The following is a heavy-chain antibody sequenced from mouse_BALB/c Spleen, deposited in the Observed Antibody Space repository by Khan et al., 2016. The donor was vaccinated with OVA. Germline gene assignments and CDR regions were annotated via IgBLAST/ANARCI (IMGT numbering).Heavy chain of an antibody. V-gene: IGHV1S135*01. J-gene: IGHJ3*01. CDR2: IDHFSGGT. Sequence: VQLQQSGPELMKPGTSVKISCKASGYSFTTYYIHWVMQSHETSHEWIGYIDHFSGGTTYKQKFKGKATLTVDKYSSTAYIHHSNLTSDVSAVVFCTRHGYVAWFTYWGQGTLVTVSA. CDR3: TRHGYVAWFTY. D-gene: IGHD2-2*01. CDR1: GYSFTTYY.